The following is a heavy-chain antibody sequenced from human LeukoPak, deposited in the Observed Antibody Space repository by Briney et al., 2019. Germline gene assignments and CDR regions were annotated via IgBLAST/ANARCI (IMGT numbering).Heavy chain of an antibody. Sequence: GESLKISCKGFGYTFTNYWIGWVRQMPGKGLEWMGIIFPGDFDTRYSPSFQGQVTISADKSISTAYLQWSSLKASDTAMYYCARGTTYYDFWSGYYVYWGQGTLVTVSS. CDR1: GYTFTNYW. V-gene: IGHV5-51*01. J-gene: IGHJ4*02. CDR3: ARGTTYYDFWSGYYVY. D-gene: IGHD3-3*01. CDR2: IFPGDFDT.